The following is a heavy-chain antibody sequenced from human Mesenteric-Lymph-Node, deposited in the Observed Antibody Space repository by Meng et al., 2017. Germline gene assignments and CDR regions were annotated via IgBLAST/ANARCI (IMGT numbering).Heavy chain of an antibody. V-gene: IGHV1-3*01. CDR2: INAGNGNT. CDR1: GYTFTTYA. CDR3: ARCIAVAGNWFDP. D-gene: IGHD6-19*01. J-gene: IGHJ5*02. Sequence: QVHLVQSGAEGKKPGASVKVSGKASGYTFTTYAIHWVRQAPGQRLEWMGWINAGNGNTRYSQKFQGRVSMTRDTSASTAYMELSSLRSEDTAVYYCARCIAVAGNWFDPWGQGTLVTVSS.